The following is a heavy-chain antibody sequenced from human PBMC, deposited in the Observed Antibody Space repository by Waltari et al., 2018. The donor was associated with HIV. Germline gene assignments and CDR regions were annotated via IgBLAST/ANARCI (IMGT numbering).Heavy chain of an antibody. CDR2: INLNSGDT. CDR3: ARDSYYYDSSGFFPDF. CDR1: GYTFTAYY. V-gene: IGHV1-2*06. D-gene: IGHD3-22*01. Sequence: QLQLVQSGAAVKKPGASVKVSCKASGYTFTAYYLHSVRQAPGQGLEWMGRINLNSGDTNYGQKFQGRVTMTRDTSISTAYMELSRLRSDDTAVYYCARDSYYYDSSGFFPDFWGQGTLVTVSS. J-gene: IGHJ4*02.